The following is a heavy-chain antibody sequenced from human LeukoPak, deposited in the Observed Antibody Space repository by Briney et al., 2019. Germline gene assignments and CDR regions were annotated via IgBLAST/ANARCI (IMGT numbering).Heavy chain of an antibody. CDR3: ATRCGSVNWFDP. D-gene: IGHD3-10*01. J-gene: IGHJ5*02. V-gene: IGHV1-69*06. Sequence: SVKVSCKASGGTFSSYAISWVRQAPGQGLEWMGGIIPIFGTANYAQKFQGRVTITADKSTSTAYMELSSLRSEDTAVYYCATRCGSVNWFDPWGQGTLVTVSS. CDR2: IIPIFGTA. CDR1: GGTFSSYA.